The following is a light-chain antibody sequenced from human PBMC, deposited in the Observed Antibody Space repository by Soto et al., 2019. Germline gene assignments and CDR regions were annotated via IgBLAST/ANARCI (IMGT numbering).Light chain of an antibody. J-gene: IGLJ1*01. Sequence: QSVLTQPASVSGSPGQSITISRTGTSSDVGGYNYVSWYQQHPGKAPKLMIYDVSNRPSGVSSRFSGSKSGNTASLTISGLQAEDEADYYCSSYTSSSTFFGTGTKVT. CDR2: DVS. CDR1: SSDVGGYNY. V-gene: IGLV2-14*01. CDR3: SSYTSSSTF.